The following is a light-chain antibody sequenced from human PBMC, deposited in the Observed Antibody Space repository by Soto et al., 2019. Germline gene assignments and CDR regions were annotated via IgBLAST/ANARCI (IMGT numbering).Light chain of an antibody. Sequence: QYVLTQPASVSGSPGQSITISCTGSSGDVGHYNYVSWYQQHPGKAPKLMIYEVSNRPSGVSNRFSGSKSGNTASLIISGLQAEDEADYYCTSYTTSRIWVFGGGTKLTVL. V-gene: IGLV2-14*01. J-gene: IGLJ3*02. CDR2: EVS. CDR3: TSYTTSRIWV. CDR1: SGDVGHYNY.